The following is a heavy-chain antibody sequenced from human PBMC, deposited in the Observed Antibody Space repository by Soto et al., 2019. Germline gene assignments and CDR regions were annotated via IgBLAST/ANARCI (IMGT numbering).Heavy chain of an antibody. D-gene: IGHD2-2*01. CDR2: ISAYNGHT. CDR3: AREGGGTNPPGY. Sequence: QVQLVQSGPEVKKPGASVKVSCKASGYTFTNYGFNWVRQAPGQGLEWMGWISAYNGHTKYSQILQGRVTMTTATSTSTAYMGLRSLTSDDTAVYYWAREGGGTNPPGYGGQGTRVTASS. CDR1: GYTFTNYG. J-gene: IGHJ4*02. V-gene: IGHV1-18*01.